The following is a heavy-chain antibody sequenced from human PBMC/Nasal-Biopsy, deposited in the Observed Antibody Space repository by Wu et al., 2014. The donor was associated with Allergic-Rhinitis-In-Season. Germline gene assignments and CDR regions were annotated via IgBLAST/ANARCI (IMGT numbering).Heavy chain of an antibody. V-gene: IGHV3-72*01. Sequence: LRLSCAASGFIFSDHHMDWFRQAPGKGLQWVARIKNKSNSYTTEYAASVTGRFTISRDDSKSSLYLQMNTLKSEDTAVYYCARDSMRQGGWYYWGQGTLVTVSS. CDR2: IKNKSNSYTT. CDR3: ARDSMRQGGWYY. D-gene: IGHD2-21*01. CDR1: GFIFSDHH. J-gene: IGHJ4*02.